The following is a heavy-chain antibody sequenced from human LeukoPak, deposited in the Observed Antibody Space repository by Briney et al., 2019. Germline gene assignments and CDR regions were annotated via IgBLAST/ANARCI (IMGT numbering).Heavy chain of an antibody. CDR2: IIPILGIA. CDR1: GGTFSSYA. Sequence: GASVKVSCKASGGTFSSYAISWVRQAPGQGLEWMGRIIPILGIANYAQKFQGRVTITEDKSTSTAYMELSSLSSEETAVYYCARTGDSGRLPQDYWGQGTLVTVSS. J-gene: IGHJ4*02. D-gene: IGHD3-10*01. CDR3: ARTGDSGRLPQDY. V-gene: IGHV1-69*04.